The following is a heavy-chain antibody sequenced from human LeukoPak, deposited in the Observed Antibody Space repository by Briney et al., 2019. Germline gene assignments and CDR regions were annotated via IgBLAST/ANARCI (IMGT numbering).Heavy chain of an antibody. CDR2: IYHSGST. V-gene: IGHV4-38-2*02. J-gene: IGHJ4*02. CDR1: GYSISSGYY. CDR3: ARRNRGSATPFDY. Sequence: PSETLSLTCTVSGYSISSGYYWGWIRQPPGQGLEWIGSIYHSGSTYYNPSLKSRVTISVDTSKNQFSLKLSSVTAADTAVYYCARRNRGSATPFDYWGQGTLVTVSS. D-gene: IGHD1-14*01.